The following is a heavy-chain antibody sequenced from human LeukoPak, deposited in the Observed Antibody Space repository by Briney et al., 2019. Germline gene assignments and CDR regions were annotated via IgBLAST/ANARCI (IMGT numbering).Heavy chain of an antibody. Sequence: GGSLRLSCAASGFTVSSNYMSWVRQAPGKGLEWVSAISGSGGSTYYADSVKGRFTISRDNSKNTLYLQMNSLRAEDTAVYYCAKRAAAGTNSYYYYMDVWGKGTTVTVSS. CDR2: ISGSGGST. CDR1: GFTVSSNY. CDR3: AKRAAAGTNSYYYYMDV. J-gene: IGHJ6*03. V-gene: IGHV3-23*01. D-gene: IGHD6-13*01.